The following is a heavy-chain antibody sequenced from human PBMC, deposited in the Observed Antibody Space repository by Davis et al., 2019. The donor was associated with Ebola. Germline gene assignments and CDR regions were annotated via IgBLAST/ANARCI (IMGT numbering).Heavy chain of an antibody. D-gene: IGHD4-17*01. CDR1: GGSFSTYA. CDR2: IIPAFTIA. J-gene: IGHJ4*02. CDR3: ARDGYDYGYNDKTCDS. V-gene: IGHV1-69*04. Sequence: SVKVSCKASGGSFSTYAISWVRQAPGQGLEWMGRIIPAFTIANYAQQFQGRVTITADTSTGTAYMELSSLTSEDTAIYYCARDGYDYGYNDKTCDSWGQGTLVTVSS.